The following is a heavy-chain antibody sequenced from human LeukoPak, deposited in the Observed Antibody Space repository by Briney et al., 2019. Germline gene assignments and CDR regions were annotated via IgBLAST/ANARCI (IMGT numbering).Heavy chain of an antibody. CDR3: AAISQTGRYFVY. CDR1: GFTFTSDA. V-gene: IGHV3-21*05. D-gene: IGHD1-26*01. Sequence: PGGSLRLSCVASGFTFTSDAMNWVRQAPGKGLEWVSFISSSSTYTDYADSVRGRFTISRDNAKNSLYLQISSLRAEDTALYCCAAISQTGRYFVYWGQGTLVTVSS. J-gene: IGHJ4*02. CDR2: ISSSSTYT.